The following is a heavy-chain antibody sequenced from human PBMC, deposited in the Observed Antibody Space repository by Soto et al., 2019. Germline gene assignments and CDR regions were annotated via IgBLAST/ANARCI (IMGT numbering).Heavy chain of an antibody. CDR3: AWSTFHSASGAFYPNYFDY. D-gene: IGHD3-10*01. CDR2: MKRDGSEK. CDR1: GFTFSTYW. Sequence: EVQLVESGGGLVQPGGSLRLSCAASGFTFSTYWMSWLRQPPGKGLEWVANMKRDGSEKFYLDSVEGRFTISRDNTKNSLYLQMNSLRAEDTAVYYCAWSTFHSASGAFYPNYFDYWGQGILVTVSS. J-gene: IGHJ4*02. V-gene: IGHV3-7*01.